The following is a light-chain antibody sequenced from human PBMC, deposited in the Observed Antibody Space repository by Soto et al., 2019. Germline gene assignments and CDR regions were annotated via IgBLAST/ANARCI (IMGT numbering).Light chain of an antibody. CDR3: VQYNDWPRT. CDR1: QSVSSN. J-gene: IGKJ1*01. Sequence: EIEMTQSPATLSVSPGERATLSCRASQSVSSNLAWYQHKPGQAPRLLIYAASTRDTGIPARFGGSGSGTEFTLTISSLQSEDFALYYCVQYNDWPRTFGQGTKVEIK. V-gene: IGKV3-15*01. CDR2: AAS.